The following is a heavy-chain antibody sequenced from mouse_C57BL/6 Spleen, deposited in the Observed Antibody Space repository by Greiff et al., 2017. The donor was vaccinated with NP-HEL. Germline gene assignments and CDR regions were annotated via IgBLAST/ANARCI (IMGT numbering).Heavy chain of an antibody. Sequence: EVKLVESGAELVKPGASVKLSCTASGFNIKDYYMHWVKQRTEQGLEWIGRIDPEDGETKYAPNFQGKATITADTSSNTAYLQLSSLTSEDTAVYYCASYYYGSSPFAYWGQGTLVTVSA. J-gene: IGHJ3*01. CDR3: ASYYYGSSPFAY. V-gene: IGHV14-2*01. D-gene: IGHD1-1*01. CDR1: GFNIKDYY. CDR2: IDPEDGET.